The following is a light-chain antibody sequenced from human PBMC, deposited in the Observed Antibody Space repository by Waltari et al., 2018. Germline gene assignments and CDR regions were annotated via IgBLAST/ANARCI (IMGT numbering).Light chain of an antibody. CDR2: DVS. V-gene: IGLV2-14*01. CDR3: SSYTSSSTGV. Sequence: QSALTQPASVSGSPGQSITISCTGTSSDVGGYNYVSWFQQHPGKAPKLMIYDVSNRPSVVTNRFSGSKYGNTASLTISGLQAEDEADYYCSSYTSSSTGVFGGGTKLTVL. J-gene: IGLJ3*02. CDR1: SSDVGGYNY.